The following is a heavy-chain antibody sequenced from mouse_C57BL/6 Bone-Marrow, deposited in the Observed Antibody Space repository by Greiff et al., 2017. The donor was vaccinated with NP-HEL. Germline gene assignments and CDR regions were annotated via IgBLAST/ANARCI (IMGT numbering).Heavy chain of an antibody. J-gene: IGHJ4*01. Sequence: EVQLQQSGPELVKPGASVKISCKASGYTFTDYYMNWVKQSHGKSLEWIGDINPNNGGTSYNQKFKGKATLTVDKSSSTAYMELRSLTSEDSAVYYCVHYYGSSYYAMDYWGQGTSVTVSS. CDR2: INPNNGGT. D-gene: IGHD1-1*01. CDR3: VHYYGSSYYAMDY. V-gene: IGHV1-26*01. CDR1: GYTFTDYY.